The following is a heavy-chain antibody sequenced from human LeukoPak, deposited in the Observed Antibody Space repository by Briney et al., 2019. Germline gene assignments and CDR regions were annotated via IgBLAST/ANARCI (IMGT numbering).Heavy chain of an antibody. J-gene: IGHJ3*02. D-gene: IGHD3-9*01. CDR2: IWYDGSNK. CDR1: GFTFSSYG. V-gene: IGHV3-33*01. CDR3: ARASSKQLAGYLPDGFDI. Sequence: GRSLRLSCAASGFTFSSYGMHWVRQAPGKGLEWVALIWYDGSNKYYADSVKGRFTISRDNSKNTLYLQMNSLRADDAAVYYCARASSKQLAGYLPDGFDIWGQGTMVTVSS.